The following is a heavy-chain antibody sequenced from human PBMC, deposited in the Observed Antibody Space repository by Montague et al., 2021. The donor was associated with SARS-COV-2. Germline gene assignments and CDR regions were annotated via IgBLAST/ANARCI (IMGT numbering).Heavy chain of an antibody. CDR2: IXXXYYK. Sequence: VKPTPTLTLTCTFSGFSLSTSGMCVSWIRQPPGKALEWLALIXXXYYKYYSTSLKTRLTISKDTSNNQVVLTMPNLDPVDTATYYCARSHYDILTGYYTVFDYWGQGTLVTVSS. CDR3: ARSHYDILTGYYTVFDY. D-gene: IGHD3-9*01. J-gene: IGHJ4*02. CDR1: GFSLSTSGMC. V-gene: IGHV2-70*01.